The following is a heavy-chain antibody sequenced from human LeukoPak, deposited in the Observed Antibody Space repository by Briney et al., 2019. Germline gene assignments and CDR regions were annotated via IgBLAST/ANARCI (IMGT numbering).Heavy chain of an antibody. CDR1: GYTFISYG. CDR2: ISAYNGNT. J-gene: IGHJ6*02. V-gene: IGHV1-18*01. Sequence: ASVKVSCKASGYTFISYGISWVRQAPGQGLEWMGGISAYNGNTNYAQKLQGRVTMTTDTSTSTDYMELRSLRSDDTAVYYCARERYSYVSGTYYCYGMDVWGQGTTVTVSS. CDR3: ARERYSYVSGTYYCYGMDV. D-gene: IGHD5-18*01.